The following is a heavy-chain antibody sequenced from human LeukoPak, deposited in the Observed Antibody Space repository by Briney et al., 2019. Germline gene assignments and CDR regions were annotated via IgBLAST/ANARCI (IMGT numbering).Heavy chain of an antibody. CDR2: ISSSSSYI. J-gene: IGHJ4*02. V-gene: IGHV3-21*01. CDR3: ARDLVRRYSSGPRTFDY. Sequence: GGSLRLSCAASGFTFSSYSMNWVRQAPGKGLEWVSSISSSSSYIYYADSVKGRFTISRDNAKNSLYLQMNSLRAEDTAVYYCARDLVRRYSSGPRTFDYRGQGTLVTVSS. D-gene: IGHD6-19*01. CDR1: GFTFSSYS.